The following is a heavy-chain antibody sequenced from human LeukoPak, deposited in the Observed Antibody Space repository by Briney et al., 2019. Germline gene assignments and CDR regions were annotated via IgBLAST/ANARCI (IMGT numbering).Heavy chain of an antibody. CDR3: ARDNGGAYYFDTSAYYHNDAFDI. D-gene: IGHD3-22*01. CDR1: GYTFTSFG. Sequence: ASVEVSCKASGYTFTSFGISWLRQAPGQGLEWMGWIRAMNGNINYAQKFQGRVTMTTDTSTSTAYMELRSLRSDDTAVYYCARDNGGAYYFDTSAYYHNDAFDIWGQGTMVTVSS. CDR2: IRAMNGNI. V-gene: IGHV1-18*01. J-gene: IGHJ3*02.